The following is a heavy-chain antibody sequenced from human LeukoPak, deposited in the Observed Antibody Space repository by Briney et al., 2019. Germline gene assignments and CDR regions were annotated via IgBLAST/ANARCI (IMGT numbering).Heavy chain of an antibody. Sequence: ASVKVSCKASGYTFTSYYMHWVRQAPGQGLEWMGIINSSGGSTSYAQKFQGRVTMTRDTSTSTVYMELSSLRSEDTAVYYCARDLSGSYEGRDAFDIWGQGTMVTVSS. J-gene: IGHJ3*02. CDR3: ARDLSGSYEGRDAFDI. CDR2: INSSGGST. D-gene: IGHD1-26*01. CDR1: GYTFTSYY. V-gene: IGHV1-46*01.